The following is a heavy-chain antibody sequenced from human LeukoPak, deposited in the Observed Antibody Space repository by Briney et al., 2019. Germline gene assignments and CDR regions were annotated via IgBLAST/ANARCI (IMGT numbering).Heavy chain of an antibody. D-gene: IGHD2-2*01. CDR1: GYSFTSYW. Sequence: GESLRISCKGSGYSFTSYWIGWVRQMPEKGLEWVGIIYPGDSDTRYSPSFQGQVTISAGKSISTAYLQWSSLKASDTAMYYCARLDGVLAAQGWVSDYWGQGTLVTVSS. J-gene: IGHJ4*02. V-gene: IGHV5-51*01. CDR2: IYPGDSDT. CDR3: ARLDGVLAAQGWVSDY.